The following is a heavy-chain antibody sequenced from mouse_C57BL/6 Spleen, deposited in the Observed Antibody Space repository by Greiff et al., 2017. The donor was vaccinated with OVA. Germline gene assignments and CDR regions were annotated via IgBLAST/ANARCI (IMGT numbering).Heavy chain of an antibody. Sequence: EVQLVESEGGLVQPGSSMKLSCTASGFTFSDYYMAWVRQVPEKGLEWVANINYDGSSTYYLDSLKSRFIISRDNAKNILYLQMSSLKSEDTATYYCARGSLYAMDYWGQGTSVTVSS. V-gene: IGHV5-16*01. J-gene: IGHJ4*01. CDR2: INYDGSST. CDR1: GFTFSDYY. CDR3: ARGSLYAMDY. D-gene: IGHD6-2*01.